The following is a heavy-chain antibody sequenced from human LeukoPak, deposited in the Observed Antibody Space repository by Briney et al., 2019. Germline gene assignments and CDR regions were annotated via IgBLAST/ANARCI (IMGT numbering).Heavy chain of an antibody. Sequence: SRTLSLTCTVSGGSISSGDYYWGWIRQPPGKGLEWIGSIYYSGSTYYNPSLKSRVTISVDTSKNQFSLKLSSVTAADTAVYYCARKDSSSWQNDYWGQGTLVTVSS. CDR2: IYYSGST. CDR1: GGSISSGDYY. CDR3: ARKDSSSWQNDY. D-gene: IGHD6-13*01. J-gene: IGHJ4*02. V-gene: IGHV4-39*01.